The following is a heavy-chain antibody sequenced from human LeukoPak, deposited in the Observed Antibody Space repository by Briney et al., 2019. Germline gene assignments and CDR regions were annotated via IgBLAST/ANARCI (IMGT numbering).Heavy chain of an antibody. D-gene: IGHD4-17*01. J-gene: IGHJ5*02. CDR2: IYTGDCDT. V-gene: IGHV5-51*01. CDR1: GYRFTSYW. CDR3: ARHGDYAFWYNWFDP. Sequence: GESLQISCYGSGYRFTSYWIGWVRQLPGKGLEWMGNIYTGDCDTRYSPSFQGQVTISADKSISTAYLQWSSLKASDTAKYYCARHGDYAFWYNWFDPWGQGTLVTVSS.